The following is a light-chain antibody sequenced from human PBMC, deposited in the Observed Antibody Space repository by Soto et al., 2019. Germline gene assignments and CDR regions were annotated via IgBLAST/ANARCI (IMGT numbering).Light chain of an antibody. CDR2: GNT. CDR3: QAYDRSLNGWV. CDR1: ASNIGADYD. Sequence: QSVLTQPPSVSGAPGQRGTISCTGSASNIGADYDAHWYQQLPGAAPQLLIYGNTNRPSGVPDRISGSKSGASAYLSITGLQAEDEADYYCQAYDRSLNGWVFGGGTKLTVL. J-gene: IGLJ3*02. V-gene: IGLV1-40*01.